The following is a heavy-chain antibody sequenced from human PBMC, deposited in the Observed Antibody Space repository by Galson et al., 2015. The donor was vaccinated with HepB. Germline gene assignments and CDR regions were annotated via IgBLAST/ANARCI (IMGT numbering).Heavy chain of an antibody. CDR1: GFTFTTYS. CDR2: ISSSGRCI. CDR3: VRADFGVAIPYTTFDF. D-gene: IGHD3-3*01. J-gene: IGHJ4*02. Sequence: SLRLSCAASGFTFTTYSFSWVRQAPGKGLEWVSSISSSGRCIHYADSLQGRFTISRDNAKNSLYLQMNSLRAEDTAMYYCVRADFGVAIPYTTFDFWGQGALVTVSS. V-gene: IGHV3-21*01.